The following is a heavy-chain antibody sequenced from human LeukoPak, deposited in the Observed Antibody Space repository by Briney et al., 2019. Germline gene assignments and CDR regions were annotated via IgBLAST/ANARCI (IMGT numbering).Heavy chain of an antibody. CDR2: IIPIFGTA. V-gene: IGHV1-69*01. CDR1: GGTFSSYA. D-gene: IGHD5-18*01. CDR3: ARAVFGYSYGHYNYMDV. Sequence: SVKVSCKASGGTFSSYAISWVRQAPGQGLEWMGGIIPIFGTANYAQKFQGRVTITADESTSTAYMELSSLRSEDTAVYYCARAVFGYSYGHYNYMDVWGKGTTVTISS. J-gene: IGHJ6*03.